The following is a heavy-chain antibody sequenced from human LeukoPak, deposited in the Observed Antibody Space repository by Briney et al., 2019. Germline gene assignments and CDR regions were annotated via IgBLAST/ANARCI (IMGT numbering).Heavy chain of an antibody. Sequence: SETLSLTCTVSGGSISSHYWSWIRQPPGKGLEWIGYIYYSGSTNYNPSLKSRVTISVDTSKNQFSLKLSSVTAADTAVYYCARAGTYDFWSGYSNNWFDPWGQGTLVTVSS. D-gene: IGHD3-3*01. CDR3: ARAGTYDFWSGYSNNWFDP. CDR1: GGSISSHY. V-gene: IGHV4-59*11. CDR2: IYYSGST. J-gene: IGHJ5*02.